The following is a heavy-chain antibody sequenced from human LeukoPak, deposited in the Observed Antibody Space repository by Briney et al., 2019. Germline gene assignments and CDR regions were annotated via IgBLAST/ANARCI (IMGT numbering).Heavy chain of an antibody. CDR1: GYTFTGYY. V-gene: IGHV1-2*02. Sequence: ASVKVSCKASGYTFTGYYMHWVRQAPGQGLEWMGWINPNSGGTNYAQKFQGRVTMTRDTSISTAYMELSRLRSDDTAVYYCXXXXXXXYGSGRDYYYYMDVWGKGTTVTISS. CDR3: XXXXXXXYGSGRDYYYYMDV. D-gene: IGHD3-10*01. CDR2: INPNSGGT. J-gene: IGHJ6*03.